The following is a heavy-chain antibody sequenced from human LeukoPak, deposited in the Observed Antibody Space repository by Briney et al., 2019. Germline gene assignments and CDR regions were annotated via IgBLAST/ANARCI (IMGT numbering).Heavy chain of an antibody. CDR2: ISGSGGST. V-gene: IGHV3-23*01. D-gene: IGHD3-3*01. CDR1: GFTFSSYA. CDR3: AKETLYYDFWSGYSPFDY. J-gene: IGHJ4*02. Sequence: GGSLRLSCAASGFTFSSYAMSWVRQAPGKGLEWVSAISGSGGSTYYADSVRGRFTISRDNSKNTLYLQMNSLRAEDTAVYYCAKETLYYDFWSGYSPFDYWGQGTLVTVSS.